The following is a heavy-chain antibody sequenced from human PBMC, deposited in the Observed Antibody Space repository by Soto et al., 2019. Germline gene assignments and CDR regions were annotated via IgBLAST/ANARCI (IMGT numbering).Heavy chain of an antibody. J-gene: IGHJ6*02. CDR2: INPSGGST. V-gene: IGHV1-46*01. CDR1: GYTFTNYY. D-gene: IGHD4-17*01. CDR3: AMSGTVTTFYYYGMDV. Sequence: ASVKVSCKASGYTFTNYYMHWVRQAPGQGLEWMGIINPSGGSTSYAQKFQGRVTMTRDTSTSTVYMELSSLRSEDTAVYYCAMSGTVTTFYYYGMDVWGQGTTVTVSS.